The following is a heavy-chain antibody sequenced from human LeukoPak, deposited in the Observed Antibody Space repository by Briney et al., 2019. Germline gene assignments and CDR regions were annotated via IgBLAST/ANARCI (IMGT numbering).Heavy chain of an antibody. Sequence: PGGSLRLSCAVSGLTLSNYGMSWVRQAPGKGLEWVAGISGSGGGTNYADSVKGRFTISRDNPKNTLYLQMNSLGAEDTAVYFCAKRGVVIRVILVGFHKEAYYFDSWGQGALVTVSS. V-gene: IGHV3-23*01. CDR3: AKRGVVIRVILVGFHKEAYYFDS. J-gene: IGHJ4*02. D-gene: IGHD3-22*01. CDR2: ISGSGGGT. CDR1: GLTLSNYG.